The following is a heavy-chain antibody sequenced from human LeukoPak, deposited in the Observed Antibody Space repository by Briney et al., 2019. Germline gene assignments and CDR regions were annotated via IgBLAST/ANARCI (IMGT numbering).Heavy chain of an antibody. Sequence: GRSLRLSCAASGFTFSSYGMHWVRQAPGKGLEWVAVIWYDGSNKYYADSVKGRFTISRDNSKNTLYLQMSSLRTEDTAVYYCARDRSRNYSCDYWGQGTLVSVSS. CDR2: IWYDGSNK. D-gene: IGHD2-2*01. CDR3: ARDRSRNYSCDY. V-gene: IGHV3-33*01. J-gene: IGHJ4*02. CDR1: GFTFSSYG.